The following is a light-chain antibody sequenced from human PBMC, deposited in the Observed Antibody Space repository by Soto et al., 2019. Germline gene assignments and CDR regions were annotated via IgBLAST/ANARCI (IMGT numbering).Light chain of an antibody. CDR2: KAS. CDR3: QQYNTYPLT. Sequence: DIQMTQSPSTLSASVGDRVTITCRASQSVSTWLAWYQQKPGKAPKLLIYKASSLEGGVPSRFSGSGSGTEFYITISSLQPDDFAAYYCQQYNTYPLTFGGGTMVEIK. V-gene: IGKV1-5*03. CDR1: QSVSTW. J-gene: IGKJ4*02.